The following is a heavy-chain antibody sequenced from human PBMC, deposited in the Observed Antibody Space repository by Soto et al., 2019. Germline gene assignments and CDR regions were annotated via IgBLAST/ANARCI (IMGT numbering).Heavy chain of an antibody. V-gene: IGHV1-69*06. CDR3: ARAGGSPYYYYGMDV. CDR1: AGTFNNYA. J-gene: IGHJ6*02. Sequence: QEQLVQSGPEVKKPGSSVTVSCKASAGTFNNYAICWVRQAPGQGLEWMGGTIPLFSTSSYAQKFQGRVTITADKSTSTVYMEMSNLNSEDTALYYCARAGGSPYYYYGMDVWGQGTTVTVSS. CDR2: TIPLFSTS. D-gene: IGHD2-15*01.